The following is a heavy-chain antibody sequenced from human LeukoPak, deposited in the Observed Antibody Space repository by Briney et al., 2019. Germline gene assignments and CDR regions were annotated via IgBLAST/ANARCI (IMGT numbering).Heavy chain of an antibody. J-gene: IGHJ5*02. CDR2: INPSGGSI. V-gene: IGHV1-46*01. CDR3: ARDSSFIAVAATNWFDP. Sequence: ASVKVSCKASGYTFTSYYMHWVRQAPGQGLEWMGIINPSGGSISYAQKFQGRVTMTRDTSTSTVYMELSSLRSEDTAEYYCARDSSFIAVAATNWFDPWGQGTLVTVSS. D-gene: IGHD6-19*01. CDR1: GYTFTSYY.